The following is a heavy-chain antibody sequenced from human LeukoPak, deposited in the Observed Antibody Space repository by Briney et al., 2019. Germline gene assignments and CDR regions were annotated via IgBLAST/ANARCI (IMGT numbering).Heavy chain of an antibody. J-gene: IGHJ3*02. CDR1: GGSISSYY. CDR3: ARAVAGMAFDS. D-gene: IGHD6-19*01. CDR2: IYYSGST. Sequence: KPSETLSLTCTVSGGSISSYYWSWIRQPPGKGLEWIGYIYYSGSTNYNPSLKSRVTISVDTSKNQFSLKLSSVTAADTAVYYCARAVAGMAFDSWGRGTMVTVSS. V-gene: IGHV4-59*01.